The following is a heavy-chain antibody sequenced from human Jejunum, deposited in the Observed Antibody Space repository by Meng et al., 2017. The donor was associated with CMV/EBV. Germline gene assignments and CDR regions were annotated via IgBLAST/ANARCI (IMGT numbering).Heavy chain of an antibody. CDR3: VVGHDSRKVAY. Sequence: CKVSGFSVSISHMNWVRQAPGQGLGWVSVICSGDTTHYADSVKSRFIISRDNSMNTLYLQMDSLRAEDTAVYYCVVGHDSRKVAYWGQGTLVTVSS. CDR1: GFSVSISH. V-gene: IGHV3-53*01. J-gene: IGHJ4*02. CDR2: ICSGDTT. D-gene: IGHD2-15*01.